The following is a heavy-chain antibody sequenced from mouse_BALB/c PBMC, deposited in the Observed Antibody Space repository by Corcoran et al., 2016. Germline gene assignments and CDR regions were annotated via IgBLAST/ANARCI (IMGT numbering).Heavy chain of an antibody. CDR1: GYIFTDYN. Sequence: EVLLQQSGPELVKPGASVKIPCKASGYIFTDYNMDWVKQSHGKSLEWIGDINPNNGGTIYNQKFKGKATLTVDKSSSTAYMELRSLTSEDTAVYYCARRGYYRYDGFAYWGQGTLVTVSA. J-gene: IGHJ3*01. V-gene: IGHV1-18*01. D-gene: IGHD2-14*01. CDR2: INPNNGGT. CDR3: ARRGYYRYDGFAY.